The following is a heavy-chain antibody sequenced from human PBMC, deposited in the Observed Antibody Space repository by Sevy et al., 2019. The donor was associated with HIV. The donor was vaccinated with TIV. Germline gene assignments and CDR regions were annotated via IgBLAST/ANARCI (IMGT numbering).Heavy chain of an antibody. D-gene: IGHD5-18*01. J-gene: IGHJ3*02. CDR2: IYTSEST. CDR3: ARVGGHSYGYSAFDI. CDR1: GGSISSGNYY. Sequence: SETLSLTCTVSGGSISSGNYYWSWIRQPAGKGLEWMGRIYTSESTNYNPSLKSRVTISVDTSKNQFSLRLGSVTAADTAVYYCARVGGHSYGYSAFDIWGQGTMVTVSS. V-gene: IGHV4-61*02.